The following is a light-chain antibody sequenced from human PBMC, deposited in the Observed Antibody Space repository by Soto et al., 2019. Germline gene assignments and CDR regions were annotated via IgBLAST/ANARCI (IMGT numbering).Light chain of an antibody. CDR3: SSYTSIPALV. V-gene: IGLV2-14*01. CDR2: DVS. CDR1: SSDVGGYNS. J-gene: IGLJ1*01. Sequence: HSVLTQPASVSGSPGQSITISCTGTSSDVGGYNSVSWYQQHPGKVPKIMIYDVSIRPSGVPDRFSGSKSGNTASLTISGLQAEDEADYYCSSYTSIPALVFGTGTKLTVL.